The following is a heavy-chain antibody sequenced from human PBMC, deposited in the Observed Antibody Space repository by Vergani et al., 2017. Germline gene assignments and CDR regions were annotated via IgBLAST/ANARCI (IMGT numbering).Heavy chain of an antibody. Sequence: QVQLVESGGGVVQPGRSLRLSCAASGFTFSSYGMHWVRQAPGKGLEWVAIISYDGSNKYYADSVKGRFTISRDNSKNTLYLQMNSLRAEDTAVYYCAKDESSSSSLGYWYFDLWGRGTLVTVSS. D-gene: IGHD6-6*01. CDR1: GFTFSSYG. CDR3: AKDESSSSSLGYWYFDL. V-gene: IGHV3-30*18. CDR2: ISYDGSNK. J-gene: IGHJ2*01.